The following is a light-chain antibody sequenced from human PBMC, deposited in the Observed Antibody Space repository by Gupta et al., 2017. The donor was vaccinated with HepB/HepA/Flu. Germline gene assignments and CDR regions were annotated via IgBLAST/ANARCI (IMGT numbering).Light chain of an antibody. V-gene: IGKV1-39*01. Sequence: IQLTPAPSSLSASVGDSVTITCRASQTMNNFLHWYQQKPGEAPKLLIYAASSLQSGVPSRFRGSGSGTDFTLTINSLQPEDFATYYCQQNYSTPLTFGGGTKVEIK. J-gene: IGKJ4*01. CDR1: QTMNNF. CDR3: QQNYSTPLT. CDR2: AAS.